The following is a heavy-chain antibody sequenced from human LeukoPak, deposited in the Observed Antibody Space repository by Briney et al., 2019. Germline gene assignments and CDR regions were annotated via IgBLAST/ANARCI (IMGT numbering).Heavy chain of an antibody. CDR2: INPNTGDT. D-gene: IGHD2-15*01. V-gene: IGHV1-2*02. Sequence: ASVKVSCKASGYTFTGSYIHWVRQAPGQGLEWMAWINPNTGDTNYAQRFQGRVTMTRDTSVNTAYMELSRLRSDDTAVYFCAREESFSGGSQSLDYWGQGTLVTVSS. CDR1: GYTFTGSY. J-gene: IGHJ4*02. CDR3: AREESFSGGSQSLDY.